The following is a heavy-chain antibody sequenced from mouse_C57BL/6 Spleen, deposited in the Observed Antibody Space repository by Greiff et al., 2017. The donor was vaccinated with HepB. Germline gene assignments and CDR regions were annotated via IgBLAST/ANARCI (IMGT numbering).Heavy chain of an antibody. Sequence: VQLQQPGAELVMPGASVKLSCKASGYTFTSYWMHWVKQRPGQGLEWIGEIDPSDSYTNYNQKFKGKSTLNVDKSSSTAYMQLSSLTSEDSAVYYCARNYRTPELVYFDYWGQGTTLTVSS. CDR1: GYTFTSYW. V-gene: IGHV1-69*01. CDR3: ARNYRTPELVYFDY. CDR2: IDPSDSYT. J-gene: IGHJ2*01. D-gene: IGHD2-12*01.